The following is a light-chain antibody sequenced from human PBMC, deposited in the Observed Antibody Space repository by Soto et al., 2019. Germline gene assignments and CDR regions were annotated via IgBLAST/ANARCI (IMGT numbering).Light chain of an antibody. J-gene: IGLJ3*02. Sequence: QSVLTQPPSASGTPGQRVTISCSGSKSNIGSYSVNWYQQFPGAAPELLIYSNNQRPSGVPDRFSGSKSGTSASLAISGLQSEHEADYYCASWDDSLNGWVFGGGTKLTVL. CDR3: ASWDDSLNGWV. CDR1: KSNIGSYS. CDR2: SNN. V-gene: IGLV1-44*01.